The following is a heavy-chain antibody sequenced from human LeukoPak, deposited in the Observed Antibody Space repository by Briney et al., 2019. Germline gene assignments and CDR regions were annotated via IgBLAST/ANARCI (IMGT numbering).Heavy chain of an antibody. CDR3: AKDPIHDYGDYIAAFDI. D-gene: IGHD4-17*01. J-gene: IGHJ3*02. Sequence: GRSLRLSCAASGFTFDDYAMHWVRQAPGKGLEWVSGISWNSGSIGYADSVKGRFTISRDNAKNSLYLQMNSLRAEDTALYYCAKDPIHDYGDYIAAFDIWGQGTMVTVSS. CDR1: GFTFDDYA. CDR2: ISWNSGSI. V-gene: IGHV3-9*01.